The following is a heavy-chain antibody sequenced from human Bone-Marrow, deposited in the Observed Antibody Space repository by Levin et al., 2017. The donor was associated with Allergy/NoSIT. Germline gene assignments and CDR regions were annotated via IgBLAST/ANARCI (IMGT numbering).Heavy chain of an antibody. J-gene: IGHJ1*01. CDR1: GFTFSNYW. CDR2: IKRDGTEK. V-gene: IGHV3-7*01. D-gene: IGHD3-22*01. CDR3: ARSENFYDGSGEEYFQY. Sequence: GGSLRLSCAASGFTFSNYWMTWVRQAPGKGLEWVANIKRDGTEKYYVDSLKGRFTISRDNAKNSLYLQMNSLRAEDTAVYYCARSENFYDGSGEEYFQYWGQGTLVTVSS.